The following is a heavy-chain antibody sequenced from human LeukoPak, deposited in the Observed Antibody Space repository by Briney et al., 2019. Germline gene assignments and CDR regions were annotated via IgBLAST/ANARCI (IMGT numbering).Heavy chain of an antibody. CDR2: FTSSGGSI. V-gene: IGHV3-23*01. CDR1: GFTFSSYA. Sequence: GGSLRLSCAASGFTFSSYAMSWVRQAPGKGLEWVSVFTSSGGSIYYADSVKGRFTISRDNSKNTLYLQMNSLRAEDTAVYYCAKDAVAPGSGGDYFDYWGQGTLVTVSS. D-gene: IGHD3-10*01. CDR3: AKDAVAPGSGGDYFDY. J-gene: IGHJ4*02.